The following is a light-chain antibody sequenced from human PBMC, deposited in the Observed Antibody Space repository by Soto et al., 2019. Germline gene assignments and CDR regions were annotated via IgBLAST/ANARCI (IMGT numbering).Light chain of an antibody. CDR2: DAS. J-gene: IGKJ5*01. CDR1: QSVSSY. CDR3: QQRSNWPPIT. V-gene: IGKV3-11*01. Sequence: DIVLTQSPGTLSLSPGERATLSCRASQSVSSYLAWYQQKPGQAPRLLIYDASNRATGIPARFSGSGSGTDFTLTISSLEPEDFAVYYCQQRSNWPPITFGQGTRLEI.